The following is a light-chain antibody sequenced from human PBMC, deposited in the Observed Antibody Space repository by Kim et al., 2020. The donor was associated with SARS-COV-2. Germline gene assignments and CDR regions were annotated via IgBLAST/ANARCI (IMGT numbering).Light chain of an antibody. J-gene: IGLJ2*01. CDR3: AAWEDSPDGYVV. CDR2: TNN. V-gene: IGLV1-44*01. CDR1: TSNIETNT. Sequence: QRVTSTCSGSTSNIETNTVNWYQQLHGTAPKLLIHTNNQRPSGVPDRFSGSRFGTPASLTISGLQSEDEADYFCAAWEDSPDGYVVFGGGTQLTVL.